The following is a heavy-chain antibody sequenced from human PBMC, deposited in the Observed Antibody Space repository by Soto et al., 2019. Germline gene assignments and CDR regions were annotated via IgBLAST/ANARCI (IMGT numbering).Heavy chain of an antibody. CDR3: ARGPGTMQLWPGRGPKWFDP. J-gene: IGHJ5*02. CDR2: INHSGST. D-gene: IGHD5-18*01. CDR1: GGSFSGYY. Sequence: SETLSLTCAVYGGSFSGYYWSWIRQPPGKGLEWIGEINHSGSTNYNPSLKSRVTISVDTSKNQFSLKLSSVTAADTAVYYCARGPGTMQLWPGRGPKWFDPWGQGTLGTVSS. V-gene: IGHV4-34*01.